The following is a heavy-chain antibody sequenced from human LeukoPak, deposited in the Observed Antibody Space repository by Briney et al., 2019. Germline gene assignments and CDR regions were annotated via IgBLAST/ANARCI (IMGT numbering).Heavy chain of an antibody. CDR3: TRDLAAAAT. Sequence: GSLRLSCAASGFTFSSYWMSWVRQAPGKGLEWVANINQDGKKRFYVDSVKGRFTISRDNAKNSLFLQMNSLTAEDTAIYYCTRDLAAAATWGQGTLVTVSS. V-gene: IGHV3-7*03. CDR2: INQDGKKR. D-gene: IGHD6-13*01. J-gene: IGHJ5*02. CDR1: GFTFSSYW.